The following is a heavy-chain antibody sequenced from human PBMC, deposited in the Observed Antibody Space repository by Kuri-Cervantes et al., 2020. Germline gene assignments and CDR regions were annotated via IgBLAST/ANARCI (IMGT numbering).Heavy chain of an antibody. CDR2: ISGSGGST. CDR3: AKDWKNFTIFGVVIRYPGWFDP. D-gene: IGHD3-3*01. J-gene: IGHJ5*02. V-gene: IGHV3-23*01. Sequence: GGSLRLSCAASGFTFSDYYMSWIRQAPGKGLEWVSAISGSGGSTYYADSVKGRFTISRDNSKNTLYLQMNSLRAEDTAVYYCAKDWKNFTIFGVVIRYPGWFDPWGQGTLVTVSS. CDR1: GFTFSDYY.